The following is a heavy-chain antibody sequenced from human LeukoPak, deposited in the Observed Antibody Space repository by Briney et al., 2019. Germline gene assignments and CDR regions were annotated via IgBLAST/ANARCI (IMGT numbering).Heavy chain of an antibody. Sequence: PSETLSLTCAVYGGSFSGYYWSWIRQPPGKGLEWIGEINHSGSTNYNPSLKSRVTISVDTSKNQFSLKLSSVTAADTAVYYCARWAGYSFGGFDYWGQGTLVTVSS. V-gene: IGHV4-34*01. CDR1: GGSFSGYY. CDR2: INHSGST. CDR3: ARWAGYSFGGFDY. J-gene: IGHJ4*02. D-gene: IGHD3-16*01.